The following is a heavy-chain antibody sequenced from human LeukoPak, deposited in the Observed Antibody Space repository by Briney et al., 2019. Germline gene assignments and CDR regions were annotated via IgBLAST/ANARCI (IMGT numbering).Heavy chain of an antibody. CDR2: INSDGSST. D-gene: IGHD2-15*01. V-gene: IGHV3-74*01. CDR1: GFTFSSYW. CDR3: ARALYCSGGSCYSGPDY. Sequence: GGSLRLSCAASGFTFSSYWMHWVRQAPGKGLVWVSRINSDGSSTSYADSVKGRFTISRDNAKNTLYLQMNSLRAEDTAVYYCARALYCSGGSCYSGPDYWGQGTLITVSS. J-gene: IGHJ4*02.